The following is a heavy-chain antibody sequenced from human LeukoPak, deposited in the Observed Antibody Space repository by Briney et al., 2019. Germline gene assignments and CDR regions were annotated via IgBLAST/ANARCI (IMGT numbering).Heavy chain of an antibody. CDR1: GFTFSSYG. V-gene: IGHV3-33*01. J-gene: IGHJ6*02. Sequence: GGSLRLSCAASGFTFSSYGMHWVRQAPGKGLEWVAVIWYDGSSKYYADSVKGRFTISRDNSKNTLYLQMNSLRAEDTAVYYCARSPGYYYGMDVWGQGTTVTVSS. CDR2: IWYDGSSK. CDR3: ARSPGYYYGMDV.